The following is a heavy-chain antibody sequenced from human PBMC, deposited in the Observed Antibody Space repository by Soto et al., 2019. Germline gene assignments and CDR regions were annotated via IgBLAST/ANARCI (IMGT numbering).Heavy chain of an antibody. CDR3: AGIYSGSPGGTLRY. V-gene: IGHV4-31*03. D-gene: IGHD1-26*01. CDR1: GGYISSGGSY. J-gene: IGHJ4*02. Sequence: QVQRQESGPGLVKPSQTLSLTCTVSGGYISSGGSYWSWIRQHPGKGLEWIGYIYYSGSTYYNPSLKSRVTISVDTSKNQFSLKLSSVTAADTAVYYCAGIYSGSPGGTLRYWGQGTLVTVSS. CDR2: IYYSGST.